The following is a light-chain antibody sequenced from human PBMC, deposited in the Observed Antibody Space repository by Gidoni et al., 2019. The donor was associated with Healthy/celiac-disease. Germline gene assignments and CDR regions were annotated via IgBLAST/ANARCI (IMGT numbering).Light chain of an antibody. CDR2: GAS. J-gene: IGKJ1*01. Sequence: EIVMTQSPATLSVSPGERATLSCRASQSVSSNLAWYQQKPGQAPRLLIYGASTRVTGIPARFSGSGSGTEFTLTISSLQSEDFAVYYCQQYNNWPSWTFXQXTKVEIK. CDR1: QSVSSN. CDR3: QQYNNWPSWT. V-gene: IGKV3-15*01.